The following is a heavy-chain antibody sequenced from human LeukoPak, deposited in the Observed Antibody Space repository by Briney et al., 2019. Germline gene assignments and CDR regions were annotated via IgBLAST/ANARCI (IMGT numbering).Heavy chain of an antibody. CDR2: ISGSGVNT. V-gene: IGHV3-23*01. Sequence: SGGSLRLSCAASGSTFSSYWMSWVRQAPGKGLEWVSGISGSGVNTYYADSVKGRRTISRDNSKNTLYLQMNSLRAEDTAVYYCAKMLLIYYDSSGGAFDIWGQGTMVTISS. D-gene: IGHD3-22*01. CDR1: GSTFSSYW. J-gene: IGHJ3*02. CDR3: AKMLLIYYDSSGGAFDI.